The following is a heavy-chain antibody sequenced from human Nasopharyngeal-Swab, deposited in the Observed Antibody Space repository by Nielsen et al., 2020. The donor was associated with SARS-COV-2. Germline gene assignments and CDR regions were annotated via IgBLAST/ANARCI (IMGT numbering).Heavy chain of an antibody. CDR3: AKGGVSVYGDSYYFDF. CDR2: ISGSGSGT. CDR1: GFKFGDYA. V-gene: IGHV3-23*01. D-gene: IGHD4-17*01. J-gene: IGHJ4*02. Sequence: GESLKISCTGSGFKFGDYAMTWVRQAPGKGLEWVSRISGSGSGTYYADSVKGRFTISRDNSKNTLYLQMNSLRADDTAVYYCAKGGVSVYGDSYYFDFWGQGTLVTVSS.